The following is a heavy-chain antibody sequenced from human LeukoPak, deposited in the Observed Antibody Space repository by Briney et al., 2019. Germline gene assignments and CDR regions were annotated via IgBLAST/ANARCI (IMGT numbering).Heavy chain of an antibody. D-gene: IGHD2-2*02. V-gene: IGHV1-2*02. CDR3: ARIRGYCSSTSCYTLNY. J-gene: IGHJ4*02. Sequence: GASVKVSCKASGYTFTGYYMHWVRQAPGQGLEWMGWINPNSGGTNYAQKFQGRVTVTRDTSISTAYMELSRLRSDDTAVYYCARIRGYCSSTSCYTLNYWGQGTLVTVSS. CDR1: GYTFTGYY. CDR2: INPNSGGT.